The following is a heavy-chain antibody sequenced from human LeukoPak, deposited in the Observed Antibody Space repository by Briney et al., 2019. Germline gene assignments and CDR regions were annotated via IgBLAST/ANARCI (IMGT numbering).Heavy chain of an antibody. D-gene: IGHD5-18*01. CDR2: IRGSGSST. Sequence: GGSLRLSCAASGFTFSSYGMSWVRQAPGKGLEWVSAIRGSGSSTYYANSVKGRLTISRENSTNTLYLQMNSLSAEDTAVDYCAKDPDTAMVTVDFWGQGTLVTVSS. V-gene: IGHV3-23*01. CDR1: GFTFSSYG. CDR3: AKDPDTAMVTVDF. J-gene: IGHJ4*02.